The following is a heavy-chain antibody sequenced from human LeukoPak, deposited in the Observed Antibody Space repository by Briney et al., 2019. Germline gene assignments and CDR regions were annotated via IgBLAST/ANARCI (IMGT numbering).Heavy chain of an antibody. CDR2: IYPSDSDT. CDR3: ARLGAGSSGWYLAY. CDR1: GYSFATYW. D-gene: IGHD6-19*01. V-gene: IGHV5-51*01. J-gene: IGHJ4*02. Sequence: GESLKISCKASGYSFATYWIGWVRQMPGKGLEWTGIIYPSDSDTRYSPSFQGQVTISADTSISTAFLQWSSLKASDTAMYYCARLGAGSSGWYLAYWGQGTLVTVSS.